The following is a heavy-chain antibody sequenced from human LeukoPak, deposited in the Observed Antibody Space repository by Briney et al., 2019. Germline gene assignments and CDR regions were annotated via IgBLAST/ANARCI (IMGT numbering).Heavy chain of an antibody. J-gene: IGHJ4*02. CDR3: ARVVNVLRYFDWLLTPFDY. Sequence: VASVKVSCKASGYTFTSYGISWVRQAPGQGLEWMGWISAYNGNTNYAQKLQGRVTVTTDTSTSTAYMELRSLRSDDTAVYYCARVVNVLRYFDWLLTPFDYWGQGTLVTVSS. CDR1: GYTFTSYG. CDR2: ISAYNGNT. D-gene: IGHD3-9*01. V-gene: IGHV1-18*01.